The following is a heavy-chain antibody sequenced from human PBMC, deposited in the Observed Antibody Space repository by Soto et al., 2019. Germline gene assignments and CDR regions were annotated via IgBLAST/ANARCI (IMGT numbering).Heavy chain of an antibody. V-gene: IGHV4-30-4*01. D-gene: IGHD3-16*01. J-gene: IGHJ5*02. CDR2: LYSSGNT. CDR3: AWRVPGGGERFDP. Sequence: QVQLQMSGPGLVEPSQTLSLTCTVSGASVSRGDYYWTWIRQPPGRDLGWIGYLYSSGNTNYNPSLRSRVTMSKAPPKYQYTLPVGAVAAADTAVYYCAWRVPGGGERFDPWGLGTLVTVSA. CDR1: GASVSRGDYY.